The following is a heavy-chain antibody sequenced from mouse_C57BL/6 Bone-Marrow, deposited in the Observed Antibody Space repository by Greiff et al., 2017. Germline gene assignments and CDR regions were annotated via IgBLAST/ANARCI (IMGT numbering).Heavy chain of an antibody. CDR1: GYSITSGYY. D-gene: IGHD1-1*02. CDR2: ISYDGSN. J-gene: IGHJ2*01. V-gene: IGHV3-6*01. Sequence: ESGPGLVKPSQSLSLTCSVTGYSITSGYYWNWIRQFPGNKLEWMGYISYDGSNNYNPSLKNRISITRDTSKNQFFLKLNSVTTEDTATYYCARGRWGLAYWGQGTTLTVSS. CDR3: ARGRWGLAY.